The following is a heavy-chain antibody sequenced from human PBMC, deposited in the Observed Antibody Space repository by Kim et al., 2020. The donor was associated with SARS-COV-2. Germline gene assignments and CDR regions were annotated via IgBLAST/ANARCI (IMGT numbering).Heavy chain of an antibody. D-gene: IGHD6-13*01. CDR1: GYTFTSYG. Sequence: ASVKVSCKASGYTFTSYGISWVRQAPGQGLEWMGWISAYNGNTNYAQKLQGRVTMTTDTSTSTAYMELRSLRSDDTAVYYCASTPQGSSWYSPPDDRYYYGMDVWGQGTTVTVSS. CDR2: ISAYNGNT. V-gene: IGHV1-18*01. J-gene: IGHJ6*02. CDR3: ASTPQGSSWYSPPDDRYYYGMDV.